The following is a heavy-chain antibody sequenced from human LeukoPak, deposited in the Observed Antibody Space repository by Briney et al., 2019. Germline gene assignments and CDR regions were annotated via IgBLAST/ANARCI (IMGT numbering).Heavy chain of an antibody. CDR3: ARSLRVRGVPDYMDV. Sequence: QPGGSLRLSCAASGFTFSSYAMSWVRQAPGKGLEWVSAISGSGGSTYYADSVKGRFTISRDNSKNTLYLQMNSLRADDTAVYYCARSLRVRGVPDYMDVWGKGTTVTISS. CDR1: GFTFSSYA. D-gene: IGHD3-10*01. J-gene: IGHJ6*03. V-gene: IGHV3-23*01. CDR2: ISGSGGST.